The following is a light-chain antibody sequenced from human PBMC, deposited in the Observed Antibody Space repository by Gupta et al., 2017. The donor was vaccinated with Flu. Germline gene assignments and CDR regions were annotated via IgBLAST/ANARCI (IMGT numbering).Light chain of an antibody. V-gene: IGLV3-19*01. CDR1: SLRNYH. CDR3: SSRDSSGNLYV. CDR2: GKN. Sequence: SSELTQDPAVSVALGQTVRITCQVDSLRNYHASWYQQKPRQAPVLVVYGKNNRPSGIPDRFSGSRSGNTASLTITGAQAEDEADYYCSSRDSSGNLYVFGTGTKVTVL. J-gene: IGLJ1*01.